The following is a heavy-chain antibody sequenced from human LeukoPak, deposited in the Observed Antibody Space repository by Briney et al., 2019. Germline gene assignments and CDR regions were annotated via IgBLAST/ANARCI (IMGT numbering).Heavy chain of an antibody. Sequence: ASVKVSCKASGYTFTGYYMHWVRQAPGQGLEWMGWINPNSGGTNYAQKFQGRVTMTRDTSISTAYMELGRLRSDDTAVYYCARELTIAAPNAFDIWGQGTMVTVSS. CDR3: ARELTIAAPNAFDI. CDR1: GYTFTGYY. V-gene: IGHV1-2*02. CDR2: INPNSGGT. D-gene: IGHD6-6*01. J-gene: IGHJ3*02.